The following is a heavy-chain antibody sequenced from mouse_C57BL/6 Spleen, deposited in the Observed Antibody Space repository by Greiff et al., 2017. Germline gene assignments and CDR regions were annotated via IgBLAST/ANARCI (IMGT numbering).Heavy chain of an antibody. CDR1: GYTFTSYW. Sequence: VQLQQPGAELVKPGASVKLSCKASGYTFTSYWMQWVKQRPGQGLEWIGEIDPSDSYTNYNQKFKGKATLTVDTSSSTAYMQLSSLTSEDSAVYYCARGYYGSTFAYWGQGTLVTVSA. CDR2: IDPSDSYT. J-gene: IGHJ3*01. D-gene: IGHD1-1*01. V-gene: IGHV1-50*01. CDR3: ARGYYGSTFAY.